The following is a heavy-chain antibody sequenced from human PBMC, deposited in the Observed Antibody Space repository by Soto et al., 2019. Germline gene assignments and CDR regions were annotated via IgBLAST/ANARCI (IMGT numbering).Heavy chain of an antibody. J-gene: IGHJ4*02. CDR1: GFTFSNYA. Sequence: GGSLRLSCAAYGFTFSNYALSWVRQAPGKGLEWVSTIGGSVENTFYADSVKGRFTISRDNSKSMLYLQMNNLRAEDTAVYYCARGGHSRGWGFDYWGQGSLVTVYS. CDR2: IGGSVENT. D-gene: IGHD6-19*01. V-gene: IGHV3-23*01. CDR3: ARGGHSRGWGFDY.